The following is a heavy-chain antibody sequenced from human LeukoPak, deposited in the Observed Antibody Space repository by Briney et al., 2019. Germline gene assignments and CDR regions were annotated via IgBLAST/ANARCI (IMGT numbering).Heavy chain of an antibody. CDR3: AREGILAAGDY. J-gene: IGHJ4*02. CDR1: GFTFIDYW. Sequence: GGSPRLSCAASGFTFIDYWMSWVRQAPGKGLEWVANIKQDGSEKYYVDSVKGRFTISRDNTKKSLYLQMNSLRVEDTAIYYCAREGILAAGDYWGQGTLVTVSP. CDR2: IKQDGSEK. D-gene: IGHD6-13*01. V-gene: IGHV3-7*01.